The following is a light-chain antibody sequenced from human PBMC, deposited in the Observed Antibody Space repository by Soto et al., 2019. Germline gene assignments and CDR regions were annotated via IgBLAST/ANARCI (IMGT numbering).Light chain of an antibody. CDR1: QSVSSN. J-gene: IGKJ4*01. CDR2: GAS. Sequence: EIVMTQSPATLSVSPGERATLSCRASQSVSSNLAWYQQKPGQAPSLLIYGASTRATGITVRFSGSGSGTEFTITNSSLQSEDFAVYYCQQYNTWPPLTFGGGTKVEIK. CDR3: QQYNTWPPLT. V-gene: IGKV3-15*01.